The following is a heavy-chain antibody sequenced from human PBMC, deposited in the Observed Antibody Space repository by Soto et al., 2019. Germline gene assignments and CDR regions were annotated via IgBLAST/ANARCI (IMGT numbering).Heavy chain of an antibody. Sequence: GGSLRLSCAASGFTFSSYEMNWVRQAPGKGLEWVSYISSSGSTIYYADSVKGRFTISRDNAKNSLYLQMNSLRAEDTAVYYCARDGIYCSSTSCYDYYYYYGMDVWGQGTTVTVSS. J-gene: IGHJ6*02. V-gene: IGHV3-48*03. CDR2: ISSSGSTI. CDR3: ARDGIYCSSTSCYDYYYYYGMDV. D-gene: IGHD2-2*01. CDR1: GFTFSSYE.